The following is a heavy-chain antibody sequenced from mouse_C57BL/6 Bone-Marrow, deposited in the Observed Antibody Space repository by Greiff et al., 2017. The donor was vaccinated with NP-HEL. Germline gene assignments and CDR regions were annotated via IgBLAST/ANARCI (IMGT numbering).Heavy chain of an antibody. Sequence: VQLQQSGPELVKPGASVKISCKASGYAFSSSWMNWVKQRPGKGLEWIGRIYPGDGDTNYNGKFKGKATLTADKSSSTAYMQLSSLTSEDSAVYLCARRGWVNYFDYWGQGTTLTVSS. D-gene: IGHD2-13*01. CDR3: ARRGWVNYFDY. J-gene: IGHJ2*01. CDR2: IYPGDGDT. V-gene: IGHV1-82*01. CDR1: GYAFSSSW.